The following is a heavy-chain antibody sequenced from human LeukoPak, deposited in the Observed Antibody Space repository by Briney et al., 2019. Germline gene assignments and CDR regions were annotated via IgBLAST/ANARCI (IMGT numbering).Heavy chain of an antibody. D-gene: IGHD3-22*01. Sequence: GGSLRLSCAVSGFTFSSNEIRWVRQAPGKGLEWVVVISYDGGNKYYADSVKGRFAISRDNSKTTLYLQMNILRAEDTAVYYCAKGTHYYDSSGYWGAFANCGQGTMVTVSS. CDR1: GFTFSSNE. CDR3: AKGTHYYDSSGYWGAFAN. CDR2: ISYDGGNK. J-gene: IGHJ3*02. V-gene: IGHV3-30*18.